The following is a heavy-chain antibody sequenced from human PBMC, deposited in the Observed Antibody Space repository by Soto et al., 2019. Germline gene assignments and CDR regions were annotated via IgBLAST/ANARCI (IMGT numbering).Heavy chain of an antibody. CDR3: AKNWNWGSLVH. V-gene: IGHV4-59*08. CDR1: GGSISRYY. D-gene: IGHD7-27*01. J-gene: IGHJ4*02. CDR2: IYYGGST. Sequence: PSDTLSLTCTVSGGSISRYYWSWIRQSPGKGLEWIGFIYYGGSTNYNPSLKSRVTISVDTPKNQFSLKLSSVTAADTAVYYCAKNWNWGSLVHWGQGTLVTVSS.